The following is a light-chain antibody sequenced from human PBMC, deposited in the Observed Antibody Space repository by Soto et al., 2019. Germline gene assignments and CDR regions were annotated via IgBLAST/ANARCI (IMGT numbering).Light chain of an antibody. CDR1: TSSIGRNY. J-gene: IGLJ1*01. V-gene: IGLV1-47*01. CDR2: RNN. Sequence: QPVLTQPPSASGTPGQRVTISCSGGTSSIGRNYVYWYQQLPGTAPKLVIYRNNQRPSGVPDRSSGSKSGTSASLAIRGLRSEDEADYYCAAWDDSLSGLYVFGTGTKLTVL. CDR3: AAWDDSLSGLYV.